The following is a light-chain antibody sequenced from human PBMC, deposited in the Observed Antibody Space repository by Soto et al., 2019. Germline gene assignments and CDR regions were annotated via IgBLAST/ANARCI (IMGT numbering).Light chain of an antibody. Sequence: DIQMTQSPSSLSASVGDRVTITCQASQDITNYLNWYQQKSGKAPKLLIYDASNLETGVPSRFSGSGSGTDFTFTISSLQPEDIATYYCQHYDNFPITFGGGTKVEIK. CDR2: DAS. CDR3: QHYDNFPIT. CDR1: QDITNY. J-gene: IGKJ4*01. V-gene: IGKV1-33*01.